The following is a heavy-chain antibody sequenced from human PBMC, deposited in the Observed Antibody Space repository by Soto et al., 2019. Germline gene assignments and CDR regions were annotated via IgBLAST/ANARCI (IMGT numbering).Heavy chain of an antibody. V-gene: IGHV3-33*01. CDR2: IWYDGSNK. Sequence: QVQLVESGGGVVQPGRSLRLSCAASGFTFSSYGMHWVRQAPGKGLEWVAVIWYDGSNKYYADSVKGRFTISRDNSKNTLSLKMNRLRSEDTAVYYCARDRVLGGGQQLVRLAYWGQGTLVTVSS. CDR1: GFTFSSYG. D-gene: IGHD6-13*01. CDR3: ARDRVLGGGQQLVRLAY. J-gene: IGHJ4*02.